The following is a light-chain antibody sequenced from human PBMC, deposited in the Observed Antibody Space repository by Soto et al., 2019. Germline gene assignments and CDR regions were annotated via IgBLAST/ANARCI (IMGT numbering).Light chain of an antibody. CDR1: QSVSSSY. CDR3: QQYGSSPRA. CDR2: GAS. V-gene: IGKV3-20*01. Sequence: TTLSPSPGNLSMFPGGRAPRSCRASQSVSSSYVAWYQQKPGQAPSLLIYGASSRATGIQDRFSGSGSGTDFTLTISRLEPEELAVYDCQQYGSSPRAVGQGTKVEIK. J-gene: IGKJ1*01.